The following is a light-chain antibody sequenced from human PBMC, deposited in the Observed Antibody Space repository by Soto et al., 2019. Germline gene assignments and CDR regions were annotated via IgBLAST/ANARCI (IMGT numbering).Light chain of an antibody. J-gene: IGLJ2*01. Sequence: QSALTQPASVSGSTGQSITISCTGTSSDVGGYNYVSWYQQHPGKAPKIMIYDVSNRPSGVSNRFSGSKSGNTASLTISGLQAEDEADYYCSSYTSSSTPYFGGGTKLTVL. CDR3: SSYTSSSTPY. CDR1: SSDVGGYNY. CDR2: DVS. V-gene: IGLV2-14*01.